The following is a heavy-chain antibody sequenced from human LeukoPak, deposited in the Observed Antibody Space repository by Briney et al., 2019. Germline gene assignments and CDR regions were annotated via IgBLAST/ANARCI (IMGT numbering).Heavy chain of an antibody. CDR3: ARARYYYDRDAFDI. V-gene: IGHV3-21*01. D-gene: IGHD3-22*01. J-gene: IGHJ3*02. CDR2: ISSSSSYI. CDR1: GVTFSSYS. Sequence: GGSLRLSCGASGVTFSSYSMNWVRQAPGKGLEWVSSISSSSSYIYYADSVKGRFTISRDNAKNSLYLQMNSLRAEDTAVYYCARARYYYDRDAFDIWGQGTMVTVSS.